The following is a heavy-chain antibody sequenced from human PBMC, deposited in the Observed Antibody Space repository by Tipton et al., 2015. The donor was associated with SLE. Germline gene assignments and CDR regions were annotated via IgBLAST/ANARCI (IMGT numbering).Heavy chain of an antibody. Sequence: TLSLTCTVSGGSISSYYWSWIRQPPGKGLEWIGYIYTSGRPNYNPSLKSRVTISVDTSKNQFSLKLSSVTAADTAVYYCARDRGSSWHNWFDPWGQGTLVTVSS. J-gene: IGHJ5*02. CDR1: GGSISSYY. CDR3: ARDRGSSWHNWFDP. V-gene: IGHV4-4*08. D-gene: IGHD6-13*01. CDR2: IYTSGRP.